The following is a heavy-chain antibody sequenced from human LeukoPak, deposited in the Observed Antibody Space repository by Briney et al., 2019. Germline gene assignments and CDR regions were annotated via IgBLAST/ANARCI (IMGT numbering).Heavy chain of an antibody. CDR2: IYHSGST. CDR1: GYSISSGYY. CDR3: AQYGGNSVGNWFDP. J-gene: IGHJ5*02. V-gene: IGHV4-38-2*01. D-gene: IGHD4-23*01. Sequence: PSETLSLTCAVSGYSISSGYYWGWIRQPPGQGLEWIGSIYHSGSTYYNPSLKSRVTISVDTSKNQFSLKLSSVTAADTAVYYCAQYGGNSVGNWFDPWGQGTLVTVSS.